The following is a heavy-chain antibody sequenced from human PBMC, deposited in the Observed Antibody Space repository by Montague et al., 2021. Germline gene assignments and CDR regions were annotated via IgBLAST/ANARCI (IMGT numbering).Heavy chain of an antibody. CDR3: ARAFSSWYVGWFDP. Sequence: ETRSLTCTVSGASITSNIYYWGWIRQSPGKGLEWIGSIYYSGNSFYQPSLKSRITMAVDTSKNQFSLKLSSVTAADTAIYYCARAFSSWYVGWFDPWGQGTLVTVSS. D-gene: IGHD6-13*01. V-gene: IGHV4-39*07. CDR1: GASITSNIYY. CDR2: IYYSGNS. J-gene: IGHJ5*02.